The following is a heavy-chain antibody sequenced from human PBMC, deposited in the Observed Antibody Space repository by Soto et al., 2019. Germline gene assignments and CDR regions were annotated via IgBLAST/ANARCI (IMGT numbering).Heavy chain of an antibody. D-gene: IGHD2-15*01. CDR2: IYWDDDK. CDR3: AHRPSYCSGGSCYSGFDY. Sequence: QITLKESGPTLVKPTQTLTLTCTSSGFSLSTSGVGVGWIRQPPGKALEWLALIYWDDDKRYSPSLKSRLTITKDTSKNQVLLTMTNMDPVDTATYYCAHRPSYCSGGSCYSGFDYWGQGTLVTVSS. V-gene: IGHV2-5*02. CDR1: GFSLSTSGVG. J-gene: IGHJ4*02.